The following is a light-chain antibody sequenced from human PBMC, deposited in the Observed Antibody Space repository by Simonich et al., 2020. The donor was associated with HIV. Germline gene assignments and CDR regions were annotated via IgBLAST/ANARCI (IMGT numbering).Light chain of an antibody. V-gene: IGKV3-15*01. CDR3: QQYNNWWT. CDR1: QSVSSN. J-gene: IGKJ1*01. Sequence: EIVMTPSPATLSVSPGERATLSCRGSQSVSSNLAWYQQKPGQAPRLLSYGAFPRATGIPARFSGSGSGTEFTLPISSLQSEDFAIYYCQQYNNWWTFGQGTKVEIK. CDR2: GAF.